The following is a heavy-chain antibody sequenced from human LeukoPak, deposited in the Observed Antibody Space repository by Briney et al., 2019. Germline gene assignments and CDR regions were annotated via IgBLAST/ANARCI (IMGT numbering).Heavy chain of an antibody. V-gene: IGHV3-23*01. CDR1: GFTFSSSA. CDR2: ISNNGGYT. CDR3: AKDYAPTYYDFWSGYHYFDY. J-gene: IGHJ4*02. Sequence: PGGSLRLSCAASGFTFSSSAMSWVRQAPGKGLEWVSAISNNGGYTYYADSVQGRFTISGDNSKSTLCLQMNSLRAEDTAVYYCAKDYAPTYYDFWSGYHYFDYWGQGTLVTVSS. D-gene: IGHD3-3*01.